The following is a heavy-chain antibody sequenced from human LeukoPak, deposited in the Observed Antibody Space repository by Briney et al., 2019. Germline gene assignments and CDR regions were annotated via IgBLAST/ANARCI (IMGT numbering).Heavy chain of an antibody. Sequence: SVKVSCKASGYTFTSYGISWVRQAPGQGLEWMGRIIPIFGTANYAQKFQGRVTITADKSTSTAYMELSSLRSEDTAVYYCARGGNSSGYFNSWFDPWGQGTLVTVSS. V-gene: IGHV1-69*06. D-gene: IGHD3-22*01. CDR3: ARGGNSSGYFNSWFDP. CDR2: IIPIFGTA. CDR1: GYTFTSYG. J-gene: IGHJ5*02.